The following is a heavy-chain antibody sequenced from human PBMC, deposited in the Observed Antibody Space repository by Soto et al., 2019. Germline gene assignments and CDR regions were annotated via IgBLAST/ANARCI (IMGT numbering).Heavy chain of an antibody. CDR3: ARRTNSYWYFDL. Sequence: GESLKISCTGFGYNFPDYWIAWVRQMPGKDLEWIGFIYPDNSETRYSPSFQGQVTISADKSLTTAHLQWRSLKASDAAMYYCARRTNSYWYFDLWGRGTLVTVSS. V-gene: IGHV5-51*01. J-gene: IGHJ2*01. D-gene: IGHD7-27*01. CDR1: GYNFPDYW. CDR2: IYPDNSET.